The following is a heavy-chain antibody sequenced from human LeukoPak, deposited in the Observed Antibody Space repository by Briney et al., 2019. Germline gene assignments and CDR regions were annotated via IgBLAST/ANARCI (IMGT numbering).Heavy chain of an antibody. Sequence: GGSLRLSCSASGFTFSGYAMSWVRQSPGKGLDWVSAISVTGGSTFYADSVKGRFTVSRDNSKNTLFLQMNRLRADGTAVDYCAQEGHGSGSYYLPYWGQGTLVTVSS. CDR1: GFTFSGYA. J-gene: IGHJ4*02. D-gene: IGHD3-10*01. CDR2: ISVTGGST. V-gene: IGHV3-23*01. CDR3: AQEGHGSGSYYLPY.